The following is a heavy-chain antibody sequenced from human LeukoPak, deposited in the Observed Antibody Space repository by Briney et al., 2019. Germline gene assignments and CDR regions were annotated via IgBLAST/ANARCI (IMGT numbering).Heavy chain of an antibody. J-gene: IGHJ4*02. D-gene: IGHD1-14*01. V-gene: IGHV3-48*04. Sequence: GGSLRLSCGASGLTFSTYSMNWVRQAPGKGLEWVSYISSSGSTIYYADSVKGRFTISRDNAKNSLYLQMNSLRAEDTAVYYCARAGPYRGYYFDYWGQGTLVTVSS. CDR2: ISSSGSTI. CDR3: ARAGPYRGYYFDY. CDR1: GLTFSTYS.